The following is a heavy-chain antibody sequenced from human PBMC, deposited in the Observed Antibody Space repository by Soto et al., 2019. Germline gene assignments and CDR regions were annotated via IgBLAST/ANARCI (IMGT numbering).Heavy chain of an antibody. Sequence: SQTLSLTCSVSGDSINSDNYYWGWIRQPPGKGLEWIGSIYYRGNTYYNPSLKTRVTISLDKSKSQFSLKLNSVTAADSAVYFCARLEGLATISYYFDYWGQGTLVTVSS. J-gene: IGHJ4*02. CDR3: ARLEGLATISYYFDY. CDR1: GDSINSDNYY. D-gene: IGHD3-9*01. V-gene: IGHV4-39*01. CDR2: IYYRGNT.